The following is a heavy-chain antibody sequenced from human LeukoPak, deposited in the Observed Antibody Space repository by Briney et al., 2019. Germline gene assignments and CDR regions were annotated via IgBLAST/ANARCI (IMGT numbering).Heavy chain of an antibody. CDR1: GYTFTIYG. J-gene: IGHJ6*02. CDR2: ISGYNGDT. CDR3: ARAGADSAAYFYYAMDV. Sequence: ASVKVSCKASGYTFTIYGISWVRQAPGQGLEWMGWISGYNGDTHYAQNLQDRVTMTTDTSTSTAYMDVRGLRSDDTAVYYCARAGADSAAYFYYAMDVWGQGTTVTVSS. V-gene: IGHV1-18*01. D-gene: IGHD2-15*01.